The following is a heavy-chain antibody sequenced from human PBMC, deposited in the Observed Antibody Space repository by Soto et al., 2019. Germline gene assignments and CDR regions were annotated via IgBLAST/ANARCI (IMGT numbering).Heavy chain of an antibody. V-gene: IGHV3-33*01. CDR2: IWYDGSNK. D-gene: IGHD6-13*01. CDR1: GFTFSSYG. J-gene: IGHJ1*01. CDR3: ARDLEGAAAGEQYFQH. Sequence: GGSLRLSCAASGFTFSSYGMHWVRQAPGKGLEWVAVIWYDGSNKYYADSVKGRFTISRDNSKNTLYLQMNSLRAEDTAVYYCARDLEGAAAGEQYFQHWGQGTLVTVSS.